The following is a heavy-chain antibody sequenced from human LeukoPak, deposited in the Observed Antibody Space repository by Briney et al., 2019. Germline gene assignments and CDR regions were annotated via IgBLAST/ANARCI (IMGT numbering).Heavy chain of an antibody. CDR1: GGSISSYY. CDR3: ARDRYYDSSGYYRFDY. V-gene: IGHV4-59*01. CDR2: IYYSGST. D-gene: IGHD3-22*01. J-gene: IGHJ4*02. Sequence: SETLSLTCTVSGGSISSYYWSWLRQPPGKGLEWIGYIYYSGSTNYNPSLKSRVTISVDTSKNQFSLKLSSVTAADTAVYYCARDRYYDSSGYYRFDYWGQGTLVTVSS.